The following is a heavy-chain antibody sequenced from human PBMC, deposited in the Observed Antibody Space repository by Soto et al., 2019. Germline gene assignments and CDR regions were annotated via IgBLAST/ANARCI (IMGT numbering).Heavy chain of an antibody. D-gene: IGHD6-19*01. CDR2: ISYSGTT. CDR3: ARLGVAGNNYFDY. Sequence: QLQLQESGPGLVKPSETLSLTCTVSGGSISSSSYFWGLIRKPPGKGMEWIGTISYSGTTYYNTSRKSRVTISVDTSKKQFSLKLSPVTAADTAVYYCARLGVAGNNYFDYWGQGTLVPVSS. V-gene: IGHV4-39*01. CDR1: GGSISSSSYF. J-gene: IGHJ4*02.